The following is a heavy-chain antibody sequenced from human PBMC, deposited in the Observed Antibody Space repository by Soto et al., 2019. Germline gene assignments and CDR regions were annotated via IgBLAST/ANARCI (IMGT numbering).Heavy chain of an antibody. Sequence: QVQLVESGGGVVQPGRSLRLSCAASGFTFSSYGMHWVRQAPGKGLEWVAVIWYDGSNKYYEDSVKGRFTISRDKYKNTLYLQRNSLRAEDTAVYYCARVSGYGFDIWGRGTMVTVSS. J-gene: IGHJ3*02. V-gene: IGHV3-33*01. CDR2: IWYDGSNK. CDR1: GFTFSSYG. CDR3: ARVSGYGFDI. D-gene: IGHD6-25*01.